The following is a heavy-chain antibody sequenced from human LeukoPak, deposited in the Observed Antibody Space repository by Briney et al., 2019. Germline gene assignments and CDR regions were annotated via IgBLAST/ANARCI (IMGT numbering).Heavy chain of an antibody. CDR3: AKDLAEGSGSYDY. Sequence: GGSLRLSCAASGFTFSSYGMHWVRQAPGKGLEWVAVISYDGSNKYYADSVKGRFAISRDNSKNTLYLQMNSLRAEDTAVYYCAKDLAEGSGSYDYWGQGTLVTVSS. CDR1: GFTFSSYG. J-gene: IGHJ4*02. V-gene: IGHV3-30*18. D-gene: IGHD1-26*01. CDR2: ISYDGSNK.